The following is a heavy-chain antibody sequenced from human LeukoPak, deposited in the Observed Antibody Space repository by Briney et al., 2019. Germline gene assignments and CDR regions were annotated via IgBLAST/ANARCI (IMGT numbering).Heavy chain of an antibody. CDR1: GYTLTGSY. Sequence: AASVKVSCKTSGYTLTGSYLHWVRQVPGQGLEWMGWTNPSTGGTKSAQQFEGRVTMTRDTSNTTGYLELRSLRLDDTATYYCARGGAFCSITTCHEFDHWGQGTLVIVSS. J-gene: IGHJ4*02. V-gene: IGHV1-2*02. D-gene: IGHD2-2*01. CDR3: ARGGAFCSITTCHEFDH. CDR2: TNPSTGGT.